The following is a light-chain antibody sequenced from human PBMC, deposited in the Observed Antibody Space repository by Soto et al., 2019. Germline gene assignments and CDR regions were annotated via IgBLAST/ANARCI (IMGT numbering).Light chain of an antibody. Sequence: IQLTQSPSSLSASGGDRVTITCRASQGISSYLAWYQQKPGKAPKLLIYAASTLQSGVPSRFSGTGSGTEFTLSIDSLQPDDFATYYCQQYHTSSITFGQGTRLEIK. CDR1: QGISSY. V-gene: IGKV1-9*01. CDR3: QQYHTSSIT. J-gene: IGKJ5*01. CDR2: AAS.